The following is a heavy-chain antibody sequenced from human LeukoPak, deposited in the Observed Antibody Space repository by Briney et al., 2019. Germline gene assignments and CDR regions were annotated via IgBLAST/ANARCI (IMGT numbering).Heavy chain of an antibody. D-gene: IGHD5-18*01. Sequence: GGSLRLSCAASGFTVSSNYMSWVRHAPGKGLEWVSVIYSGGSTYYADSVKGRFTISRDNSKNTLYLQMNSLRAEDTAVYYCASTGYSYFFDYWGQGTLVTVSS. V-gene: IGHV3-66*01. CDR1: GFTVSSNY. CDR2: IYSGGST. CDR3: ASTGYSYFFDY. J-gene: IGHJ4*02.